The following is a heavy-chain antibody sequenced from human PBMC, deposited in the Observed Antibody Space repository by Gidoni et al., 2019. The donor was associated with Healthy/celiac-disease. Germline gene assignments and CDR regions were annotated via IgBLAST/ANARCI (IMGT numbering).Heavy chain of an antibody. V-gene: IGHV3-15*01. Sequence: EVQLVESGGGLVQPGGSLRLSCAASGFTFSNAWMSWVRQAPGKGLGWVGGIKSKTDGGATDYDAPVKGRFTISRDDSKNTLDLQMNSLKTEDTAVYDCTTDKGESYYYYGMDVWGQGTTVTVSS. D-gene: IGHD1-26*01. CDR2: IKSKTDGGAT. CDR1: GFTFSNAW. J-gene: IGHJ6*02. CDR3: TTDKGESYYYYGMDV.